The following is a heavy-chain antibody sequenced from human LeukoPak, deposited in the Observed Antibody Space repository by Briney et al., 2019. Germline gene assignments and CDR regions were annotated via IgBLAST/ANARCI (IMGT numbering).Heavy chain of an antibody. CDR3: AKGMRYFDWSNSVAFDY. J-gene: IGHJ4*02. CDR1: GFTFDDYA. CDR2: ISWNSGSI. D-gene: IGHD3-9*01. V-gene: IGHV3-9*01. Sequence: GRSLRLSCAASGFTFDDYAMHWVRQAPGKGLEGVSGISWNSGSIGYADSVKGRFTISRDNAKNSLYLQMNSLRAEDTALYYCAKGMRYFDWSNSVAFDYWGQGTLVTVSS.